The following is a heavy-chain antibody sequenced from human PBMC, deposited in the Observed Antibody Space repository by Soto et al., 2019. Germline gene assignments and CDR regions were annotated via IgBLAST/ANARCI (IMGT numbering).Heavy chain of an antibody. J-gene: IGHJ4*02. Sequence: SETLSLTCTVSGGSISSYYWSWIRQPPGKGLEWIGYIYYSGSTNYNPSLKSRVTISVDKSKNQFSLKLSSVTAADTAVYYCARDGYGDYLTFDYWGQGTLVTVSS. CDR2: IYYSGST. CDR1: GGSISSYY. V-gene: IGHV4-59*01. CDR3: ARDGYGDYLTFDY. D-gene: IGHD4-17*01.